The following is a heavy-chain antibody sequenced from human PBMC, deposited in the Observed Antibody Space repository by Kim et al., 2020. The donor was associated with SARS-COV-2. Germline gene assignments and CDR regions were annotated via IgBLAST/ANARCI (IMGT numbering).Heavy chain of an antibody. CDR3: ARGGVPAAINYYGMDV. D-gene: IGHD2-2*01. Sequence: SLKSRVTISVDTSKNQFSLKLSSVTAADTAVYYCARGGVPAAINYYGMDVWGQGTTVTVSS. J-gene: IGHJ6*02. V-gene: IGHV4-34*13.